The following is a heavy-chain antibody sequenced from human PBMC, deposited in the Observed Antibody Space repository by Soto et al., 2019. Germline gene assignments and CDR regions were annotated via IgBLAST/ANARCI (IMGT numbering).Heavy chain of an antibody. CDR1: GYIFATYA. Sequence: VASVKVSCKTSGYIFATYAMHWVRQAPGQGLEWMGWISAYNGDTNYAQKLQGRVTMTTDTSTSTAYMELRSLRSDDTAVYYCARGHPEQWSLYYFDYWGQGTLVTVSS. CDR2: ISAYNGDT. J-gene: IGHJ4*02. CDR3: ARGHPEQWSLYYFDY. D-gene: IGHD6-19*01. V-gene: IGHV1-18*01.